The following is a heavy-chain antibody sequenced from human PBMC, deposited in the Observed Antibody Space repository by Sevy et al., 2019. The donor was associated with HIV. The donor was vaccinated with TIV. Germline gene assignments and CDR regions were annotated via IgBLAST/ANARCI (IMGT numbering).Heavy chain of an antibody. Sequence: GGSLRLSCAASGFTFSSYAMNWVRQAPGKGLEWVALISYDGNNKYYADSVKGRFTISRDNSKNTLCLQMNSLRGEDTAFYYCARGLAALPGYYYGLDVWGQGTTVTVSS. CDR1: GFTFSSYA. V-gene: IGHV3-30*04. CDR3: ARGLAALPGYYYGLDV. D-gene: IGHD6-6*01. CDR2: ISYDGNNK. J-gene: IGHJ6*02.